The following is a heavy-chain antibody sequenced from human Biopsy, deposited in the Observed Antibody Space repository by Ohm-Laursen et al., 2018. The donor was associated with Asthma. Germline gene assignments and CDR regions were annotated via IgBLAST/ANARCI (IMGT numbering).Heavy chain of an antibody. CDR1: GFAFNNSS. Sequence: SLRLSCTASGFAFNNSSMTWVRQAPGKGLEWVSSISASGVRTFYADTVKGRFTVSRDGSRNTLYLQLSTFGVEETAVYFCAKITTDRQKANNWFDPWGQGTLVTVSS. CDR3: AKITTDRQKANNWFDP. CDR2: ISASGVRT. D-gene: IGHD3-22*01. J-gene: IGHJ5*02. V-gene: IGHV3-23*01.